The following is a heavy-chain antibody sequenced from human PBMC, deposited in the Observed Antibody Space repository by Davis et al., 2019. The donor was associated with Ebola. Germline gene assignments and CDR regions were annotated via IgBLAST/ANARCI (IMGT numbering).Heavy chain of an antibody. J-gene: IGHJ6*02. Sequence: GESLKISCAASGFTFSSYSMNWVRQAPGKGLVWVSRINSDGSSTSYADSVKGRFTISRDNAKNTLYLQMNSLRDEDTAVYYCARGGLLYDTSGYYYDVWGQGTTVTVSS. V-gene: IGHV3-74*01. CDR2: INSDGSST. CDR3: ARGGLLYDTSGYYYDV. D-gene: IGHD3-22*01. CDR1: GFTFSSYS.